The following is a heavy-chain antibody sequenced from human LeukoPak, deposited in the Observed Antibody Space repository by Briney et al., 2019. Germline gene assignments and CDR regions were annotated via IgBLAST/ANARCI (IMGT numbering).Heavy chain of an antibody. J-gene: IGHJ4*02. CDR1: GGSISSYY. CDR3: ARAVGYCSGGSCYSYYFDY. V-gene: IGHV4-4*07. Sequence: SETLSLTCTVSGGSISSYYWSWIRQPAGKGLEWIGRIYTSGSTNYNPSRKSRVTMSVDTSKNQFSLKLSSVTAADTAVYYCARAVGYCSGGSCYSYYFDYWGQGTLVTVSS. D-gene: IGHD2-15*01. CDR2: IYTSGST.